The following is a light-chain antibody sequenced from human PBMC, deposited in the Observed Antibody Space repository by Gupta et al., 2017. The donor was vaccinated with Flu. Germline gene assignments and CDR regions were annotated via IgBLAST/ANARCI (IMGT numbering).Light chain of an antibody. CDR1: QSVNNNL. CDR3: QQYGLSVYT. V-gene: IGKV3-20*01. CDR2: SAS. J-gene: IGKJ2*01. Sequence: GTLSLSPGERATLSCRASQSVNNNLLTWYQQKPGQAPRLLIYSASSRATGIPDRFSGSGSGTDFTLTIRRLEHEDFAVYYCQQYGLSVYTLGQGNKMEIK.